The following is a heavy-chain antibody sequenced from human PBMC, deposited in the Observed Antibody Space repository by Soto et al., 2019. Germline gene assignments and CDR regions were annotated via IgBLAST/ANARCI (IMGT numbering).Heavy chain of an antibody. D-gene: IGHD3-10*01. CDR3: ARSHSFDGSIYHYYFDF. CDR1: GGSISTYY. CDR2: IYASGAT. J-gene: IGHJ4*02. Sequence: SETLSLTCTVSGGSISTYYWSWIRQPPGWTLEWIGYIYASGATTYNPSLESRVTMSVDMPNNEFSLELTSLTAADTAVYYCARSHSFDGSIYHYYFDFWGQGTLVTVSS. V-gene: IGHV4-59*01.